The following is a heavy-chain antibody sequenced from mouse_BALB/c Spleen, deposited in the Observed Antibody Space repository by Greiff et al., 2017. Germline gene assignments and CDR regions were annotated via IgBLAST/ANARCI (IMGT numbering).Heavy chain of an antibody. CDR1: GFTFSSYA. CDR2: ISSGGSYT. D-gene: IGHD2-1*01. V-gene: IGHV5-9-4*01. CDR3: AYGNYAMDY. J-gene: IGHJ4*01. Sequence: EVHLVESGGGLVKPGGSLKLSCAASGFTFSSYAMSWVRQSPEKRLEWVAEISSGGSYTYYPDTVTGRFTISRDNAKNTLYLEMSSLRSEDTAMYYCAYGNYAMDYWGQGTSVTVSS.